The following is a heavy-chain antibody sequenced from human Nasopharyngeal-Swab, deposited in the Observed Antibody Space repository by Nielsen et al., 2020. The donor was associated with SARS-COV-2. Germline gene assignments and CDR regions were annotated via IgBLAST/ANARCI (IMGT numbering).Heavy chain of an antibody. CDR1: GFTFSNAW. CDR3: TTAPRYGNIFGVVINYYGMDV. V-gene: IGHV3-15*01. J-gene: IGHJ6*02. Sequence: GGSLRLSCAASGFTFSNAWMSWVRQAPGKGLEWVGRIKSKTDGGTTDYAAPVKGRFTISRDDSKNTLYLQMNSLKTEDTAVYYCTTAPRYGNIFGVVINYYGMDVWGQGTTVTVSS. CDR2: IKSKTDGGTT. D-gene: IGHD3-3*02.